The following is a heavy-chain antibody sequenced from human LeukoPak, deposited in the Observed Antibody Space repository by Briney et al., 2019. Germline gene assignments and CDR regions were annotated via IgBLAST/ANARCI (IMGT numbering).Heavy chain of an antibody. CDR3: ARFGGNRFFDI. J-gene: IGHJ3*02. Sequence: SETLSLTCTVSGGSFSSYYWSWIRQPPGKGLESIGYISYSGGTNYNPSLKSRLTISLDTSKNHFSLKLNSVTAADTAVYYCARFGGNRFFDIWGQGTMVTVSS. CDR1: GGSFSSYY. CDR2: ISYSGGT. V-gene: IGHV4-59*08. D-gene: IGHD1-14*01.